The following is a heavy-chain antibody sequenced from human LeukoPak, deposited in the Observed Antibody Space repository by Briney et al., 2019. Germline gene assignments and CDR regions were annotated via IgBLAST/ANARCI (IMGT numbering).Heavy chain of an antibody. V-gene: IGHV4-30-4*07. J-gene: IGHJ6*03. CDR2: IYHSGTT. CDR3: ARTEESGYNYGYFGYYYYMDV. CDR1: GVAISRGGYA. D-gene: IGHD5-18*01. Sequence: SETLSLTCAVSGVAISRGGYAWNWIRQPPGKGLEWIAYIYHSGTTYYNPSLKSRATISVDTSKNQFSLKLTSVTAADTAVYYCARTEESGYNYGYFGYYYYMDVWGKGTTVTVSS.